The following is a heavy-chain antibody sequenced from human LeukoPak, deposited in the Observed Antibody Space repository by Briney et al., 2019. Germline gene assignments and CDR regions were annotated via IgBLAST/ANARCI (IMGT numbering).Heavy chain of an antibody. D-gene: IGHD2-2*02. Sequence: SVKVSCKASGGTFSSYAIRWVRQAPGQGLEWMGGIIPVFGTSNYAQKFQGRVTITADESTRTAYMELSSLRSEDTAVYYCARVTGGRYCSTTSCYMRGWFDPWGQGTLVTVSS. CDR3: ARVTGGRYCSTTSCYMRGWFDP. V-gene: IGHV1-69*01. CDR2: IIPVFGTS. J-gene: IGHJ5*02. CDR1: GGTFSSYA.